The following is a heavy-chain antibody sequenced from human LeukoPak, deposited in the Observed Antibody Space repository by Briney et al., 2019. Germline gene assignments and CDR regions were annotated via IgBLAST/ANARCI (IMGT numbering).Heavy chain of an antibody. CDR1: GGSISSSSYY. V-gene: IGHV4-61*01. CDR3: ARGGDCSGGSCLGRLAGGMDA. CDR2: IYYSGST. Sequence: SETLSLTCTVSGGSISSSSYYWSWIRQPPGKGLEWIGYIYYSGSTNYNPSLKSRVTISVDTSKNQFSLKLSSVTAADTAVYYCARGGDCSGGSCLGRLAGGMDAWGQGTTVTVSS. D-gene: IGHD2-15*01. J-gene: IGHJ6*02.